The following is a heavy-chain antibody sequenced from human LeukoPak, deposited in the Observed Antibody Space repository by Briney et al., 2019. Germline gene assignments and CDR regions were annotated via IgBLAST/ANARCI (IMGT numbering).Heavy chain of an antibody. V-gene: IGHV4-61*02. CDR2: IYTSGST. J-gene: IGHJ4*02. CDR3: ARLSVYVFDY. CDR1: GGSISSGSYY. Sequence: SQTLSLTCTVSGGSISSGSYYWSWIRQPAGKGLEWIGRIYTSGSTNYNPSLKSRITISVETTKNQFSLKLSSVTAADTAVYYCARLSVYVFDYWGQGTLVTVSS. D-gene: IGHD5/OR15-5a*01.